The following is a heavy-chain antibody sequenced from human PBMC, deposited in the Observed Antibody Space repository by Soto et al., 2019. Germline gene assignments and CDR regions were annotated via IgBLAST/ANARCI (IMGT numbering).Heavy chain of an antibody. CDR1: GFTFSSLA. D-gene: IGHD1-20*01. J-gene: IGHJ4*02. CDR3: ARKWRITGTTGRTNLDYFDY. V-gene: IGHV3-30-3*01. CDR2: ISSDGGNK. Sequence: QVKLVESGGGVVQPGRSLRLSCAASGFTFSSLAMHWVRQAPGKGLEWGAVISSDGGNKYYADSVKGRFTISRDNSKNTLSLQMDSLRPEDTAIYYCARKWRITGTTGRTNLDYFDYWGQGTLVTVSS.